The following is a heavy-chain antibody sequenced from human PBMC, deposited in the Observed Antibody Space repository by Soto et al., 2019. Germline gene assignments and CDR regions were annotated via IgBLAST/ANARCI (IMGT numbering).Heavy chain of an antibody. Sequence: QVQLQQWGAGLLKPSETLSLTCAVYGGSFSGYYWSWIRQPPGKGLEWIGEINHSGSTNYNPSLKSPVTISVDTSKNQFSLQLSSVTAADTAVYYCARRSLSITIFGGHFDPWGQGTLVTVSS. D-gene: IGHD3-3*01. CDR3: ARRSLSITIFGGHFDP. CDR1: GGSFSGYY. CDR2: INHSGST. J-gene: IGHJ5*02. V-gene: IGHV4-34*01.